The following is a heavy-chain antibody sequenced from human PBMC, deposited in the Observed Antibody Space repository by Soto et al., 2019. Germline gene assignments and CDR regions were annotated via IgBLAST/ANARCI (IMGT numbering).Heavy chain of an antibody. V-gene: IGHV3-21*06. Sequence: EVQLVEAGGGLVKPGGSLRLSCVATGFNFGSYTMNWVSQAPGKGLEWVSSISISSAYIHYTDSVQGGFTISRDNAKSSLYLQMNSLRAEDMGVYYCTRDRLPRLETRYYDFWSCANWGQGTLVTVS. CDR1: GFNFGSYT. J-gene: IGHJ4*02. CDR2: ISISSAYI. CDR3: TRDRLPRLETRYYDFWSCAN. D-gene: IGHD3-3*01.